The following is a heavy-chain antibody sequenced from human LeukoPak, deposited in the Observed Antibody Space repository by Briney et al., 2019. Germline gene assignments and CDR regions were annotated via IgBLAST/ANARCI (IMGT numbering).Heavy chain of an antibody. Sequence: SETLSLTCTVSGGSISSSSYYWGWIRQPPGKGLEWIGSIYYSGSTYYNPSLKSRVTISVDTSKNQFSLKLSSVTAADTAVYYCARGVSIAARQYRDYYYYYMDVWGKGTTVTVSS. CDR1: GGSISSSSYY. D-gene: IGHD6-6*01. V-gene: IGHV4-39*01. CDR2: IYYSGST. CDR3: ARGVSIAARQYRDYYYYYMDV. J-gene: IGHJ6*03.